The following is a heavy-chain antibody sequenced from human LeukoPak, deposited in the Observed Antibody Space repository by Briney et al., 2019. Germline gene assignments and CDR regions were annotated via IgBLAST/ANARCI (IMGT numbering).Heavy chain of an antibody. CDR3: ARPVGRYCSGGSCYYY. CDR2: IDASDSYT. CDR1: GSIFTSYW. V-gene: IGHV5-10-1*01. D-gene: IGHD2-15*01. Sequence: GASRLISCEGAGSIFTSYWIRWGRQLPGKGGEGMGRIDASDSYTNYSPSFQGHVTISADKSISTAYLQWSSLKASDTAMYYCARPVGRYCSGGSCYYYWGQGTLVTVSS. J-gene: IGHJ4*02.